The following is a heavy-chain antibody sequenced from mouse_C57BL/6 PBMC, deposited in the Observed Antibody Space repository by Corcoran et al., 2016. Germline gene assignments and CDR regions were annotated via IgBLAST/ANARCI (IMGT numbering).Heavy chain of an antibody. J-gene: IGHJ1*03. V-gene: IGHV1-26*01. Sequence: EVQLQQSGPELVKPGASVKISCKASGYTFTDYYMNWVKQSHGKSLEWIGDINPNNGGTSYNQKFKGKATLTVDKSSSTAYMELRRLTSEDSAVYDCARGDGSYWYFDVWGTGTTVTVSS. CDR1: GYTFTDYY. D-gene: IGHD2-3*01. CDR2: INPNNGGT. CDR3: ARGDGSYWYFDV.